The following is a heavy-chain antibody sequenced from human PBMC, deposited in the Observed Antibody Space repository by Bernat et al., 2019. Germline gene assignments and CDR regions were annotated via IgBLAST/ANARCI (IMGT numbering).Heavy chain of an antibody. CDR1: GFTFSSYA. V-gene: IGHV3-30*07. Sequence: QVQLVESGGGVVQPGRSLRLSCAASGFTFSSYAMHWVRQAPGKGLEWVAVISYDGSNKYYADSVKGRFTISRDNSKNMLYLQMNSLRAEDTAVYYCARGKDYGDYNGYYFDYWGQGTLVTVSS. D-gene: IGHD4-17*01. J-gene: IGHJ4*02. CDR2: ISYDGSNK. CDR3: ARGKDYGDYNGYYFDY.